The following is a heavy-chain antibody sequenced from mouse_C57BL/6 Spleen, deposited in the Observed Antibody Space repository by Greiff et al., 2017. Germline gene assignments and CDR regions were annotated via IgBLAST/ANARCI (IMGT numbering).Heavy chain of an antibody. Sequence: EVMLVESGGGLVKPGGSLKLSCAASGFTFSDYGMHWVRQAPEKGLEWVAYISSGSSTIYYADTVKGRFTISRDNAKNTLFLQMTSLRSEDTTMYYCATLQPRLPYYAMDYWGQGTSVTVSS. V-gene: IGHV5-17*01. CDR2: ISSGSSTI. J-gene: IGHJ4*01. D-gene: IGHD3-2*02. CDR3: ATLQPRLPYYAMDY. CDR1: GFTFSDYG.